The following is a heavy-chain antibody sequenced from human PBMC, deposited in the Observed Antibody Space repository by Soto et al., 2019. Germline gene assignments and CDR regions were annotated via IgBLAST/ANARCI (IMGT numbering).Heavy chain of an antibody. D-gene: IGHD3-22*01. V-gene: IGHV3-21*01. Sequence: GGSLRLSCAASGFTFSSYSMNWVRQAPGKGLEWVSSISSSSTYIYYADSVKGRFTISRDNAKNSLYLQMNSLRAEDTAVYYCATSDTRDYFDRPDYFDYWGQGTLVTVSS. J-gene: IGHJ4*02. CDR1: GFTFSSYS. CDR2: ISSSSTYI. CDR3: ATSDTRDYFDRPDYFDY.